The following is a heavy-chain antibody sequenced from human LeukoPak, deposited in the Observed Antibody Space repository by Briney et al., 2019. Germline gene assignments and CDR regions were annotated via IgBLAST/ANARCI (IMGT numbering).Heavy chain of an antibody. CDR1: GFTFSSYD. CDR2: IGTAGDT. CDR3: ARALKYCSSTSCFGRSYAFDI. V-gene: IGHV3-13*01. D-gene: IGHD2-2*01. Sequence: GGSLRLSCAASGFTFSSYDMHWVRQATGKSLEWVSAIGTAGDTYYPGSVKGRFTISRENAKNSLYLQMNSLRAGDTAVYYCARALKYCSSTSCFGRSYAFDIWGQGTMVTVSS. J-gene: IGHJ3*02.